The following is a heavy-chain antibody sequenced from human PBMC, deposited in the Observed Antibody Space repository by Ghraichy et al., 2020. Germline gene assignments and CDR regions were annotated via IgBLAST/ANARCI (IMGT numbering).Heavy chain of an antibody. V-gene: IGHV3-7*01. D-gene: IGHD3-16*02. CDR3: ATQYDYVWGSYRYGADY. CDR2: IKQDGSEK. J-gene: IGHJ4*02. CDR1: GFTFSSYW. Sequence: GGSLRLSCAASGFTFSSYWMSWVRQAPGKGLEWVANIKQDGSEKYYVDSVKGRFTISRDNAKNSLYLQMNSLRAEDTAVYYSATQYDYVWGSYRYGADYWGQGTLVTVSS.